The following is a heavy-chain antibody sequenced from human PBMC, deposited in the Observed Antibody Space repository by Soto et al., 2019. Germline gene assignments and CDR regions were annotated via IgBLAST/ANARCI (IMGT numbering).Heavy chain of an antibody. D-gene: IGHD3-16*01. Sequence: SETLSLTCAVSGGSISSGGYSWSWIWQPPGKGLEWIGYIYHSGSTYYNPSLKSRVTISVDRSKNQFSLKLSSVTAADTAVYYCARGYVRDWFDPWGQGTLVTVSP. CDR2: IYHSGST. J-gene: IGHJ5*02. CDR1: GGSISSGGYS. CDR3: ARGYVRDWFDP. V-gene: IGHV4-30-2*01.